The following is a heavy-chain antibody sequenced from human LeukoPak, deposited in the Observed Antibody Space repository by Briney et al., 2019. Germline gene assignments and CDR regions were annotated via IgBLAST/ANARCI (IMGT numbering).Heavy chain of an antibody. CDR3: ASISITMVRGVIPNY. D-gene: IGHD3-10*01. CDR2: ISYDGSNK. J-gene: IGHJ4*02. V-gene: IGHV3-30-3*01. Sequence: PGGSLRLSCAASGLTFSSYAMHWVRQAPGKGLEWVAVISYDGSNKYYADSVKGRFTISRDNSKNTLYLQMNSLRAEDTAVYYCASISITMVRGVIPNYWGQGTLVTVSS. CDR1: GLTFSSYA.